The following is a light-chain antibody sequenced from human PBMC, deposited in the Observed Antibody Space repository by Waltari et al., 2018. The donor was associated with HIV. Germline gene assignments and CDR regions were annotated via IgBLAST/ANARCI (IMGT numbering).Light chain of an antibody. CDR3: SAYEDGNHVL. CDR1: SGDVGPSDS. CDR2: EVT. Sequence: QSSLTQPPSASGSLGQPVTLSCAGPSGDVGPSDSVYWYQQHPGKAPRLLLYEVTKRPSGVPNRFSGSRSGNTASLSVSGLQAEDEAAYFCSAYEDGNHVLFGGGTRLTVL. J-gene: IGLJ2*01. V-gene: IGLV2-8*01.